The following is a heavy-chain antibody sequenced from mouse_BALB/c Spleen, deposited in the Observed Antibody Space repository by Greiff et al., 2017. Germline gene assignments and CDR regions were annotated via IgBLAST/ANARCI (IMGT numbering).Heavy chain of an antibody. Sequence: VQLQQSGGDLVKPGGSLKLSCAASGFTFSSYGMSWVRQTPDKRLEWVATISSGGSYTYYPDSVKGRFTISRDNAKNTLYLQMSSLKSEDTAMYYCAAMITTEYYFDYWGQGTTLTVSS. CDR2: ISSGGSYT. D-gene: IGHD2-4*01. CDR3: AAMITTEYYFDY. J-gene: IGHJ2*01. CDR1: GFTFSSYG. V-gene: IGHV5-6*01.